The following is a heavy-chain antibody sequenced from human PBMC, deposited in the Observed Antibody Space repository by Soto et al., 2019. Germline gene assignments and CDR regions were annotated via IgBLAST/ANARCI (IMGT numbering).Heavy chain of an antibody. D-gene: IGHD3-10*01. CDR1: GGTFSSYA. J-gene: IGHJ3*01. CDR2: SIPIFGTA. V-gene: IGHV1-69*12. CDR3: ARAINMWFGEFS. Sequence: QVQLVQSGAEVKKPGSSVKVSCKASGGTFSSYAISWVRQAPGQGLEWMGGSIPIFGTANYAQKFQGRVTITADESTRTAHMELSSLRSEDTAVYYGARAINMWFGEFSWGQGTMATVSS.